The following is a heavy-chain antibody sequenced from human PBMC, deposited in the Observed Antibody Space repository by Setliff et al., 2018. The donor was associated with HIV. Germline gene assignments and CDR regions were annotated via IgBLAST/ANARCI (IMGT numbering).Heavy chain of an antibody. CDR1: GGSFSNYY. J-gene: IGHJ6*03. CDR2: INHGGST. Sequence: SLTCAVYGGSFSNYYWSWIRQSPGEGLEWIGEINHGGSTNYNPSLKSRVTMSVDTSKNQFSLQLTSVTAADTAVYYCARSGNILTDYSYYSYFMDVWGGGTTVTV. CDR3: ARSGNILTDYSYYSYFMDV. V-gene: IGHV4-34*01. D-gene: IGHD3-9*01.